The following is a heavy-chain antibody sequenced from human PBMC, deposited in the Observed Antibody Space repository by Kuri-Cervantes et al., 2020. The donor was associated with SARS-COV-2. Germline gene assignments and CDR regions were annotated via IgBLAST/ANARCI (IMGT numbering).Heavy chain of an antibody. CDR1: GFTFSSYS. CDR3: ARDVPDY. CDR2: ISSSSSTI. V-gene: IGHV3-48*01. Sequence: GGSLRLSCAASGFTFSSYSMNWVRQAPGKGLEWVSYISSSSSTIYYADSVKGRFTISRDNAKNSLYLQMNSLRAEDTAVYYCARDVPDYWGQGNLVTVSS. J-gene: IGHJ4*02.